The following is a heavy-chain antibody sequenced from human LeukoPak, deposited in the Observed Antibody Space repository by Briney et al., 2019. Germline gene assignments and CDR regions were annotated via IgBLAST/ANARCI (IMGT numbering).Heavy chain of an antibody. D-gene: IGHD6-6*01. Sequence: PSETLSLTCTVSGGSISSGSYYWSWIRQPPGKGLEWIGYIYYSGSTNYNPSLKSRVTISVDTSKNQFSLKLSSVTAADTAVYYCARGMAARPFNYYYYMDVWGKGTTVTVSS. V-gene: IGHV4-61*01. CDR3: ARGMAARPFNYYYYMDV. J-gene: IGHJ6*03. CDR2: IYYSGST. CDR1: GGSISSGSYY.